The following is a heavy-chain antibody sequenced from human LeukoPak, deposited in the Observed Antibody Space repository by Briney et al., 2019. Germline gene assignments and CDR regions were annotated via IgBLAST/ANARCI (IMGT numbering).Heavy chain of an antibody. Sequence: SETLSLTCTVSGGSISSGGYYWSWIRQHPGKGLEWIGYIYYSGSTYYNPSLKSRVTISVDTSKSQFSLKLSSVTAADTAVYYCAKARYCSSTSCYVWFDPWGQGTLVTVSS. D-gene: IGHD2-2*01. CDR3: AKARYCSSTSCYVWFDP. V-gene: IGHV4-31*03. J-gene: IGHJ5*02. CDR2: IYYSGST. CDR1: GGSISSGGYY.